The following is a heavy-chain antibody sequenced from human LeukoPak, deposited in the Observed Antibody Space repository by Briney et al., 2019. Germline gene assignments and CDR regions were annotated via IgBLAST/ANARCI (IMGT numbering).Heavy chain of an antibody. Sequence: GGSLRLSCAASGFTFSTYDMHWVRQATGKGLEWVSSIGTAGDTYYLGSVKGRFTISRENAKNSLYLQMNSLRAGDTAVYYCARGGEYSSGWYEIDYWGQGTLVTVSS. CDR1: GFTFSTYD. J-gene: IGHJ4*02. V-gene: IGHV3-13*01. CDR2: IGTAGDT. D-gene: IGHD6-19*01. CDR3: ARGGEYSSGWYEIDY.